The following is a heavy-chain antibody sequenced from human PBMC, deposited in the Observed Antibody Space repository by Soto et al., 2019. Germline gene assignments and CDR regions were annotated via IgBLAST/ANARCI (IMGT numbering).Heavy chain of an antibody. CDR3: ARDALPWREDTYYYGSGSQTGYFDY. CDR1: GFTFSSYA. V-gene: IGHV3-30-3*01. CDR2: ISYDGSNK. Sequence: GGSLRLSCAASGFTFSSYAMHWVRQAPGKGLEWVAVISYDGSNKYYADSVKGRFTISRDNSKNTLYLQMNSLRAEDTAVYYCARDALPWREDTYYYGSGSQTGYFDYWGQGTLVTVSS. J-gene: IGHJ4*02. D-gene: IGHD3-10*01.